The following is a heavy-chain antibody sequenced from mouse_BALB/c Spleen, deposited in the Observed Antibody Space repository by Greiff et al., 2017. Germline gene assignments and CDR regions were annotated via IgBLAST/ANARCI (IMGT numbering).Heavy chain of an antibody. Sequence: LQESGAELMKPGASVKISCKATGYTFSSYWIEWVKQRPGHGLEWIGEILPGSGSTNYNEKFKGKATFTADTSSNTAYMQLSSLTSEDSAVYYCASGAGEGFAYWGQGTLVTVSA. J-gene: IGHJ3*01. CDR1: GYTFSSYW. D-gene: IGHD3-1*01. CDR2: ILPGSGST. CDR3: ASGAGEGFAY. V-gene: IGHV1-9*01.